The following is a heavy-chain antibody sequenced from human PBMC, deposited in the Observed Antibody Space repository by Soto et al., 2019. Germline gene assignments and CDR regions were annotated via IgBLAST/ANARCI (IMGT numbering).Heavy chain of an antibody. J-gene: IGHJ4*02. D-gene: IGHD1-26*01. CDR3: ATSKGGVSNGPTTY. V-gene: IGHV4-59*08. Sequence: SETLSLTCTVSGGSIDSYYWTWIRQPPGKGLEWIGYVYYTGTTTYSPSLKSRVTISVDTSMNQISLKLSSVTAADTAVYYCATSKGGVSNGPTTYWGQGTLVTVS. CDR2: VYYTGTT. CDR1: GGSIDSYY.